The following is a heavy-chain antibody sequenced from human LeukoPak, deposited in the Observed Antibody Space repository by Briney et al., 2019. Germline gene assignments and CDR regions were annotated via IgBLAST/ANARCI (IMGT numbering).Heavy chain of an antibody. D-gene: IGHD5-18*01. CDR3: ARDLNTAMVTLGGTIDP. CDR2: IKQEGSEK. J-gene: IGHJ5*02. V-gene: IGHV3-7*01. Sequence: GSLRLSCAASGFTFSSYWMSWVRQAPGKGLEWVANIKQEGSEKYYVDSVKGRFTISRDNAKNSLYLQMNSLRAEDTAVYYCARDLNTAMVTLGGTIDPWGQGTLVTVSS. CDR1: GFTFSSYW.